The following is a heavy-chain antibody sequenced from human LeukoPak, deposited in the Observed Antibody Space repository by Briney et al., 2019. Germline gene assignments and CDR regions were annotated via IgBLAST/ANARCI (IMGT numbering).Heavy chain of an antibody. CDR1: GGSISSSSYY. J-gene: IGHJ5*02. CDR3: AREPIYPSPVMVGWFDP. D-gene: IGHD2-21*01. CDR2: IYTSGST. Sequence: PSETLSLTCTVSGGSISSSSYYWGWIRQPAGKGLEWIGRIYTSGSTNYNPSLKSRVTISVDTSKNQFSLKLSSVTAADTAVYYCAREPIYPSPVMVGWFDPWGQGTLVTVSS. V-gene: IGHV4-61*02.